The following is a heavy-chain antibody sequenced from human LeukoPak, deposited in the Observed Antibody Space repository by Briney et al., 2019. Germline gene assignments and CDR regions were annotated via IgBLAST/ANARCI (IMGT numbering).Heavy chain of an antibody. CDR3: ARDYYGSGPLYGMDV. J-gene: IGHJ6*02. CDR1: GGSISSGGYY. Sequence: SETLSLTCTVSGGSISSGGYYWSWIRQHPGKGLEWIGYIYYSGSTYYNPSLKSRVTISVDTSKNQFSLKLSSVTAADTAVYYCARDYYGSGPLYGMDVWGQGTTVTVSS. V-gene: IGHV4-31*03. CDR2: IYYSGST. D-gene: IGHD3-10*01.